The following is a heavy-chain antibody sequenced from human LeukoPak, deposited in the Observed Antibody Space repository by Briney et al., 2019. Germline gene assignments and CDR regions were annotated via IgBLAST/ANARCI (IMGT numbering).Heavy chain of an antibody. V-gene: IGHV3-23*01. Sequence: GGSLRLSCAASGFTFSSFGMSWVRQAPGKGLEWVAAISGSGERTYYADSVKGRFTISRDNSKNTLYLQMNSLRAEDTAVYYCARPIAAAGLDYWGQGTLVTVSS. J-gene: IGHJ4*02. D-gene: IGHD6-13*01. CDR1: GFTFSSFG. CDR3: ARPIAAAGLDY. CDR2: ISGSGERT.